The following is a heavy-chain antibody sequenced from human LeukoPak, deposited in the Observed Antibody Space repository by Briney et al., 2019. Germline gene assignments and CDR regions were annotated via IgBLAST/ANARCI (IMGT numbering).Heavy chain of an antibody. CDR3: ATVFKGSSLEDY. CDR2: IKNDESTA. D-gene: IGHD1-26*01. V-gene: IGHV3-74*03. Sequence: GGSLRLSCVASGFTITQNWLYWVRQAPGRGLVWVSRIKNDESTAVYADSVKGRFTISRDNAKNTLYLQMNSLRVEATAVYYCATVFKGSSLEDYWGQGTRVTVSS. CDR1: GFTITQNW. J-gene: IGHJ4*02.